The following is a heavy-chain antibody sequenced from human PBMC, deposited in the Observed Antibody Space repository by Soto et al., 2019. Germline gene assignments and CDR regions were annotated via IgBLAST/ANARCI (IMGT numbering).Heavy chain of an antibody. D-gene: IGHD3-10*01. V-gene: IGHV1-69*01. Sequence: HVQLVQSGAEVKKPGSSVKVSCKASGGTFSSYAISWVRQAPGQGLEWMGGIIPIFGTANYAQKFQGRVTITADESTSTAYMELSSLRSEDTAVYYCARVEDLPLGGNNWFDPWGQGTLVTVSS. CDR2: IIPIFGTA. J-gene: IGHJ5*02. CDR1: GGTFSSYA. CDR3: ARVEDLPLGGNNWFDP.